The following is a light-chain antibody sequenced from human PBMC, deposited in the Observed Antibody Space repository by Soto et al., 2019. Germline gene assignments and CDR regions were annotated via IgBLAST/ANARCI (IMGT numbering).Light chain of an antibody. CDR3: QQYGSSPRT. CDR1: QSVSRTY. Sequence: EIVLTQSPDTLSLSPGERATLSCRASQSVSRTYLAWYQLTPGQAPRLLIYAASNRATGFPDRFSGSGSGTDITLTISRLEPEDFAVYYCQQYGSSPRTFGGGTKVDIK. CDR2: AAS. V-gene: IGKV3-20*01. J-gene: IGKJ4*01.